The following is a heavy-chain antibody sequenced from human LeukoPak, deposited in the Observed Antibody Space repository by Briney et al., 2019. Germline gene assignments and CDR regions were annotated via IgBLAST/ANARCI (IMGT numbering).Heavy chain of an antibody. J-gene: IGHJ4*02. CDR3: ARLCTRYCSGGSLLHPRNAFDY. Sequence: PSETLSLTCTVSGGSISSSSYYWGWIRQPPGKGLEWIGSIYYSGSTYYNPSLKSRVTISVDTSKNQFSLKLSSVTAADTAVYYCARLCTRYCSGGSLLHPRNAFDYWGQGTLVTVSS. V-gene: IGHV4-39*01. CDR1: GGSISSSSYY. D-gene: IGHD2-15*01. CDR2: IYYSGST.